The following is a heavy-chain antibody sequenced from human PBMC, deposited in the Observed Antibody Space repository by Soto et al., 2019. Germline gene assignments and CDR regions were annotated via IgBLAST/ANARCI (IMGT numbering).Heavy chain of an antibody. J-gene: IGHJ6*02. CDR3: ARASPVVTDV. V-gene: IGHV4-30-4*01. D-gene: IGHD5-18*01. CDR2: IYYSGST. CDR1: GGSISRGDYY. Sequence: QVQLQESGPGLVKPSQTLSLTCTASGGSISRGDYYWSWVRQPPGKGLECIGYIYYSGSTYYNPSLKSRVTISVDTSKNQFSLTLSSVTAADTAVYYCARASPVVTDVWGQGTTGTVSS.